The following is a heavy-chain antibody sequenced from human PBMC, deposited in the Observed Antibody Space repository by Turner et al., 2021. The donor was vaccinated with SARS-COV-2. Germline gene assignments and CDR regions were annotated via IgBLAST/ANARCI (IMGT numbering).Heavy chain of an antibody. D-gene: IGHD2-21*02. CDR3: ATGYAYCGGDCSIYY. J-gene: IGHJ4*01. V-gene: IGHV1-24*01. CDR1: GYTLIELS. Sequence: QVQLVQSGAEETKPGASAKVSCKVSGYTLIELSMHWVRQAPGKGLDWIVGCDPDDGETIYAQKFQGRVTMTEDTSTDTAYMELISLRSEDTAVYYCATGYAYCGGDCSIYYWGHGTLFTVSS. CDR2: CDPDDGET.